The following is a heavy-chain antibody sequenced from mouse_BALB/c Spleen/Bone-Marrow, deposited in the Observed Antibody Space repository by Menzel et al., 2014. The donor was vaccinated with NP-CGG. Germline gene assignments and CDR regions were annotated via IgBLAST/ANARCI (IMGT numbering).Heavy chain of an antibody. D-gene: IGHD2-12*01. CDR1: GYTFSSDY. CDR2: INPSNGGT. V-gene: IGHV1S81*02. Sequence: VKLQESGAELVKPGASVKLSCKASGYTFSSDYMYWVKQRPGQGLEWIGEINPSNGGTNFNEKFKSKATLTVDKSSSTAYMQLSSLTSEDSEVYYCTRSRRAMDYWGQGTSVTVSS. J-gene: IGHJ4*01. CDR3: TRSRRAMDY.